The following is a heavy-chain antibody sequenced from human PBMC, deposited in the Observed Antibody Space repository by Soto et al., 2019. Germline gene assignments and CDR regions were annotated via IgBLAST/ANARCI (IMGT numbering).Heavy chain of an antibody. CDR1: GFSLSTSGVG. J-gene: IGHJ4*02. CDR3: AHRRTGTPPWSYFDY. Sequence: FGPTLVKPTQTLTLTCTFSGFSLSTSGVGVGWIRQPPGKALEWLALIYWDDDKRYSPSLKSRLTITKDTSKNQVVLTMTNMDPVDTATYYCAHRRTGTPPWSYFDYWGQGTLVTVSS. V-gene: IGHV2-5*02. D-gene: IGHD1-1*01. CDR2: IYWDDDK.